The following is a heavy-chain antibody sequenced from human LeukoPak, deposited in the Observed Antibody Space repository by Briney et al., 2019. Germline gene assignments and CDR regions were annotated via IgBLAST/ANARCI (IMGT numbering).Heavy chain of an antibody. CDR1: GFTFDDYA. CDR3: AKDNRYDSSGYHYWYFDL. Sequence: GGSLRLSCAASGFTFDDYAMHWVRQAPGKGLEWVSGISWNSGSIGYADSVKGRFTISRDNAKNSLYLQMNSLRAEDMALYYCAKDNRYDSSGYHYWYFDLWGRGTLVTVSS. D-gene: IGHD3-22*01. V-gene: IGHV3-9*03. J-gene: IGHJ2*01. CDR2: ISWNSGSI.